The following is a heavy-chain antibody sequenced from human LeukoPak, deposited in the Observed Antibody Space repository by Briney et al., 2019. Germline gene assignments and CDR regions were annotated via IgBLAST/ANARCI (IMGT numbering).Heavy chain of an antibody. J-gene: IGHJ3*02. V-gene: IGHV3-30*02. CDR1: GFTFSSYG. CDR2: IRYDGSNK. Sequence: GGSLRLSCAASGFTFSSYGMHWVRQAPGKGLEWVAFIRYDGSNKYYADSVKGRFTISRDNSKNTLYLQMNSLRAEDTAVYYCAKDLIVYGGSDAFDIWGQGTMVTVSS. D-gene: IGHD4-23*01. CDR3: AKDLIVYGGSDAFDI.